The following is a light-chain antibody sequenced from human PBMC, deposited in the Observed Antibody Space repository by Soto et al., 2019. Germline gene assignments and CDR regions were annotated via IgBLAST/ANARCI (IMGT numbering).Light chain of an antibody. J-gene: IGLJ1*01. CDR1: SSEVGGYNS. V-gene: IGLV2-14*01. CDR2: DVT. Sequence: QSVLTQPSSVSGSPGQSITISCTGTSSEVGGYNSVSLYQQHPGKAPKLILYDVTDRPSGVSYRFSGSKSCNTASLTFSGLRAAAEADFFCSSFTSGMTNVFGGGTRVTVL. CDR3: SSFTSGMTNV.